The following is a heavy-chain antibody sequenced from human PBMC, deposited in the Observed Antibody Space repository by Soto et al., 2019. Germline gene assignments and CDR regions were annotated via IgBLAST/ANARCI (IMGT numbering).Heavy chain of an antibody. CDR1: GFTFMSYS. D-gene: IGHD3-3*01. J-gene: IGHJ5*02. V-gene: IGHV3-21*01. CDR2: ISGSSRNM. Sequence: PVESLKIACEASGFTFMSYSMEWVLQAPGEGLEWVSSISGSSRNMYYADSVKGRFTISRDNAKNSLYLQMNSLRAEDTAVYYCAKDPNYEFWSGYSGSGWFDPWGHGTLVTVSS. CDR3: AKDPNYEFWSGYSGSGWFDP.